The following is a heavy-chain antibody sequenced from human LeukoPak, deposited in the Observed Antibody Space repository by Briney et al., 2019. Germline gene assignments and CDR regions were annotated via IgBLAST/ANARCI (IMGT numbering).Heavy chain of an antibody. CDR3: ARGAVSGTYRYLY. V-gene: IGHV1-2*02. Sequence: ASVKVSCKASGYTFTGYQIHWVRPAPGQGLEWMGWINPNSGDTKYAQKFQGRVTMTSDTSTSTVYMELSRLSSDHTAVYSCARGAVSGTYRYLYWGEGTLVTVSS. CDR1: GYTFTGYQ. J-gene: IGHJ4*02. CDR2: INPNSGDT. D-gene: IGHD3-16*02.